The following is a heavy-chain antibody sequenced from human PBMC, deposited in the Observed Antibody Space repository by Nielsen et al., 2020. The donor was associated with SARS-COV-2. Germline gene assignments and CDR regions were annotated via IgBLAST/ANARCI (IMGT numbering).Heavy chain of an antibody. D-gene: IGHD2-15*01. J-gene: IGHJ4*02. V-gene: IGHV3-30*18. Sequence: GESLKISCAASGFSFSTYGMHLVRQAPGKGLEWVVAISYDGSNKYYVDSVKGRFTISRDNSKNTLYLQMSSLRGEDTAVYYCAKDWTAIVVVPSGGVDYWGQGTLVTVSS. CDR3: AKDWTAIVVVPSGGVDY. CDR2: ISYDGSNK. CDR1: GFSFSTYG.